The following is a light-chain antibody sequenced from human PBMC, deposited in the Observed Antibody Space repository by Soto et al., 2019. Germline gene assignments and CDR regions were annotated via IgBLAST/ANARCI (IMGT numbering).Light chain of an antibody. Sequence: DIQMTQSPSSLSASVGDTVTITCRASQSITNYLTWFQQKPGKAPKLLIYAASTLQSGVPSRFSGSGSGTDFTLTISCLQSEDFATYYCQQYYSYPWTFGQGTKVDIK. V-gene: IGKV1-16*01. CDR2: AAS. CDR1: QSITNY. J-gene: IGKJ1*01. CDR3: QQYYSYPWT.